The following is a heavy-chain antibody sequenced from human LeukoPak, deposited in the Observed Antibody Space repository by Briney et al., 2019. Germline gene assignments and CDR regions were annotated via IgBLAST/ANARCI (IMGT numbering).Heavy chain of an antibody. V-gene: IGHV4-59*08. Sequence: SETLSLTCTVSGGSISSYYWSWIRQPPGKGLEWIGYIYYSGSTNYNTSLKSRVTISVDTSKNQFSLKLSSVTAADTAVYYCARTYSEHAFDIWGQGTMVTVSS. CDR3: ARTYSEHAFDI. J-gene: IGHJ3*02. CDR2: IYYSGST. D-gene: IGHD3-3*01. CDR1: GGSISSYY.